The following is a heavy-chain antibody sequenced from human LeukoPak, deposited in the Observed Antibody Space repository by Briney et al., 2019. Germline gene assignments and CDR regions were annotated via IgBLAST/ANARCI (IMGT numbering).Heavy chain of an antibody. V-gene: IGHV3-23*01. D-gene: IGHD2-21*01. CDR2: MSSSDDGR. CDR3: AKAPVTSCGGAFCYPFDY. J-gene: IGHJ4*02. CDR1: GFSFSSYA. Sequence: GGSLRLSCATSGFSFSSYAMSWVRQAPGKGLEWVSAMSSSDDGRYYAASVRGRFTISRDTSRSTLYLQMNSLRAEDAAVYYCAKAPVTSCGGAFCYPFDYWGQGTLVTASS.